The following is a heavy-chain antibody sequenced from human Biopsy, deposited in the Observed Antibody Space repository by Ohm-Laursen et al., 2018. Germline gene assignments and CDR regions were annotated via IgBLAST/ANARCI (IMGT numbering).Heavy chain of an antibody. CDR2: MYYSGNT. CDR1: GGSISNLY. CDR3: ARHGDFYYDSNIVIGALDI. D-gene: IGHD3-22*01. J-gene: IGHJ3*02. Sequence: SETLSLTCNVSGGSISNLYWSWIRQPPGKGLEWIGYMYYSGNTNYNPSLKSRVSISVDTSKNQFSLKLSSVTAADTAVYYCARHGDFYYDSNIVIGALDIWGQGTMVTVSS. V-gene: IGHV4-59*08.